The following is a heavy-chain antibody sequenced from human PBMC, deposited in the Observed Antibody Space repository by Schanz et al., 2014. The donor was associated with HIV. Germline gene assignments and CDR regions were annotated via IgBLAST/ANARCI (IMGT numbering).Heavy chain of an antibody. V-gene: IGHV3-30*18. CDR2: ISYDGSNK. J-gene: IGHJ6*02. CDR1: GFTFSNFG. CDR3: AKDEYYYGSGSYIYFYYGMDV. D-gene: IGHD3-10*01. Sequence: QVQLVESGGGVVQPGMSLTLSCAASGFTFSNFGMHWVRQAPGKGLEWVALISYDGSNKYYSDSVKGRFTISRDNSRNTLYLEMNSLRADDTAVYSCAKDEYYYGSGSYIYFYYGMDVWGQGTTVTFSS.